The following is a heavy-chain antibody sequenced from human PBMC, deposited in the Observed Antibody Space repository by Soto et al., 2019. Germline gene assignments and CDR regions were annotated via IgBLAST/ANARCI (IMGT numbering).Heavy chain of an antibody. CDR1: GGSISSGDYY. D-gene: IGHD6-6*01. J-gene: IGHJ6*02. CDR2: IYYSGST. Sequence: SETLSLTCTVSGGSISSGDYYWSWIRQPPGKGLEWIGYIYYSGSTYYNPSLKSRVTISVDTSKNQFSLKLSSVTAADTAVYYCGGIAARPGYYYYGMAVWGQGTTVTVSS. CDR3: GGIAARPGYYYYGMAV. V-gene: IGHV4-30-4*01.